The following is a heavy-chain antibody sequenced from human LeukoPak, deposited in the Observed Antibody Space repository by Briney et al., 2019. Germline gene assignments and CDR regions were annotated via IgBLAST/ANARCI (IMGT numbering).Heavy chain of an antibody. CDR3: TRAGLAAAGDY. V-gene: IGHV3-7*05. CDR1: GFTFSGYW. Sequence: GGSLRLSCVASGFTFSGYWMTWVRQAPGKGLEWVANIKRDGSEKYYVDPVKGRFTISRDNAKNSLYLQMNSLRAEDTAVYYCTRAGLAAAGDYWGQGTLVTVSS. CDR2: IKRDGSEK. J-gene: IGHJ4*02. D-gene: IGHD6-13*01.